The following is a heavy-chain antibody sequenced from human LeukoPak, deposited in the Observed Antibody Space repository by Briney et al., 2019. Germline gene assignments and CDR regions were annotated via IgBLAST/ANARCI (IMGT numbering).Heavy chain of an antibody. Sequence: GGSLRLSCAASGFTFSSYAMSWVRQAPGKGLEWVSAISGSGGSTYYADSVKGRFTISRDNSKNTLYLQMNSLRAEDTAVYYCAKLEWAVVVVDIDYWGQGTLVTVSS. CDR2: ISGSGGST. J-gene: IGHJ4*02. D-gene: IGHD2-15*01. CDR1: GFTFSSYA. CDR3: AKLEWAVVVVDIDY. V-gene: IGHV3-23*01.